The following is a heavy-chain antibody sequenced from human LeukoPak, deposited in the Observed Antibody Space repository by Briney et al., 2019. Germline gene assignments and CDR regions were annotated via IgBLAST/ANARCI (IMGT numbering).Heavy chain of an antibody. CDR1: GDSVSSSGVA. J-gene: IGHJ4*02. CDR3: KRGRNSAFDY. D-gene: IGHD1-14*01. V-gene: IGHV6-1*01. Sequence: SQTLSLTCAISGDSVSSSGVAWNWIRQSPSRGLEWLGRTYYASQWSNEYALSVKSRITINPDTSKNQFSLQLNSVNAEDKAVYYRKRGRNSAFDYWGQGTLVTVSS. CDR2: TYYASQWSN.